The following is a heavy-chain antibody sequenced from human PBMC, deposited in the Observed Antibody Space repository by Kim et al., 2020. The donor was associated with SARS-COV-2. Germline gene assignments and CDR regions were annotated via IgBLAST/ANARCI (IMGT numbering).Heavy chain of an antibody. V-gene: IGHV3-30-3*01. CDR1: GFTFSSYA. CDR3: ARDGVVVVAAINAMDV. Sequence: GGSLRLSCAASGFTFSSYAMHWVRQAPGKGLEWVAVISYDGSNKYYADSVKGRFTISRDNSKNTLYLQMNSLRAEDTAVYYCARDGVVVVAAINAMDVWGKGTTVTVSS. D-gene: IGHD2-15*01. CDR2: ISYDGSNK. J-gene: IGHJ6*03.